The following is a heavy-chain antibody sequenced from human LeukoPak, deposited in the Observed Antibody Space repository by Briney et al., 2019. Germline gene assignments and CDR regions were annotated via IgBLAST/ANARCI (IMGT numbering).Heavy chain of an antibody. CDR1: GFTFSSYG. J-gene: IGHJ6*02. D-gene: IGHD2-2*01. CDR2: IWYDGSNK. V-gene: IGHV3-33*01. CDR3: ARAYCSSTSCYGFYYYYGMDV. Sequence: GGSLRLSCAASGFTFSSYGMHWVRQAPGKGLEWVAVIWYDGSNKYYADSVKGRFTISRDNSKNTLYLQMNSLRAEDTAVYYCARAYCSSTSCYGFYYYYGMDVWGQGTTVTVSS.